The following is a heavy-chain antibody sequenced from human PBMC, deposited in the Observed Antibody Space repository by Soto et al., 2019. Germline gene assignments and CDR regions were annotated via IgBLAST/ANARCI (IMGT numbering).Heavy chain of an antibody. D-gene: IGHD3-16*01. CDR2: IIPIFGTA. J-gene: IGHJ5*02. CDR3: AREGHDYVWGSLNWFDP. V-gene: IGHV1-69*12. CDR1: GGTFSSYV. Sequence: QVQLVQSGAEVKKPGSSVKVSCKASGGTFSSYVISWVRQAPGQGPEWKGGIIPIFGTANYAQKFQGRVKITADESTSTAYMELSSLRSEDTAVYYCAREGHDYVWGSLNWFDPWGQGTLVTVSS.